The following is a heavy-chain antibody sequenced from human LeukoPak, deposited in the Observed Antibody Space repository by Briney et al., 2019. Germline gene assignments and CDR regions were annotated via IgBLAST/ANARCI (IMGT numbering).Heavy chain of an antibody. CDR3: ARRAGAYSHPYDY. Sequence: GGSLRLSCAASGFTFSSYAMTWVRQAPGKGLEWVSAISGSGGSTYYADSVKGRFTISRDNSKNTLYLQMNSLRAEDTAVYYCARRAGAYSHPYDYWGQGTLVTVSS. V-gene: IGHV3-23*01. CDR1: GFTFSSYA. J-gene: IGHJ4*02. D-gene: IGHD4/OR15-4a*01. CDR2: ISGSGGST.